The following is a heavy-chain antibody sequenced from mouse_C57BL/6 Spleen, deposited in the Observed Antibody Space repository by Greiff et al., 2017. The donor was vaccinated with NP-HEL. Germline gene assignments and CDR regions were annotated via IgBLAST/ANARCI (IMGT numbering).Heavy chain of an antibody. J-gene: IGHJ4*01. CDR1: GYTFTSYW. D-gene: IGHD1-1*01. CDR3: ARAPIYYYGISSAMDY. Sequence: VQLQQSGTELVKPGASVKLSCKASGYTFTSYWMHWVKQRPGQGLEWIGNINPSNGGTNYNEKFKSKATLPVDKSSSTAYMQLSSLTSEDSAVYYCARAPIYYYGISSAMDYWGQGTSVTVSS. V-gene: IGHV1-53*01. CDR2: INPSNGGT.